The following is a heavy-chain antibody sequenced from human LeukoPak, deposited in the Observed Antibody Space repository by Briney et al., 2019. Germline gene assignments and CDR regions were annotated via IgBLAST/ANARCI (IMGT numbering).Heavy chain of an antibody. D-gene: IGHD3-10*01. CDR3: ARSNYYGSGRMNWFDP. Sequence: PSETLSLTCTVSGGSISSGSYYWSWIRQPAGKGLEWIGRIYTSGSTNYNPSLKSRVTISVDTSKNQFSLKLGSVTAADTAVYYCARSNYYGSGRMNWFDPWGQGTLVTVSS. J-gene: IGHJ5*02. CDR1: GGSISSGSYY. V-gene: IGHV4-61*02. CDR2: IYTSGST.